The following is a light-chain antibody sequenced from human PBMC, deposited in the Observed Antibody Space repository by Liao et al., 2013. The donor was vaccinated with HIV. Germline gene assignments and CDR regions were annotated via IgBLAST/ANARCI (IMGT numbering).Light chain of an antibody. J-gene: IGLJ1*01. Sequence: SYELTQPPSVSVASGKTARITCGGNNIGSKSVHWYQQKPGQAPVLVIFYDSDRPSGIPERFSGSNSGNTATLTIIRVEAGDEADYYCQVWDSSSARGVFGTGTKVTVL. CDR2: YDS. V-gene: IGLV3-21*01. CDR3: QVWDSSSARGV. CDR1: NIGSKS.